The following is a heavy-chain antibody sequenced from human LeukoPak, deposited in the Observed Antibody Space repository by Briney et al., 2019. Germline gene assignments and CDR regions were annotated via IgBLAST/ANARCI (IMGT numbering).Heavy chain of an antibody. J-gene: IGHJ4*02. Sequence: GGSLRLSCAASGITFSDHYMSWIRQAPGKGLEWLSYISSGGDSIYYADSVKGRFTISRDNAKNSLSLQMNSLRAEDTAVYYCARDGGEWELDYWGQGTLVTVSS. CDR3: ARDGGEWELDY. D-gene: IGHD1-26*01. CDR2: ISSGGDSI. CDR1: GITFSDHY. V-gene: IGHV3-11*04.